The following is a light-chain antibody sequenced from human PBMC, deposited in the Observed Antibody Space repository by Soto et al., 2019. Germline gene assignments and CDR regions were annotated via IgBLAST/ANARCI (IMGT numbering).Light chain of an antibody. Sequence: EIELTQSPGTLSLSPGERATLSCRASQSVSSSYLAWYQQKPGQAPRLLIYGASSRATGIPDRFSGSGYGTDFTRTISRLEPEDFAVYYCQQYGSAPSTFGQGTKVDI. CDR2: GAS. CDR3: QQYGSAPST. J-gene: IGKJ2*02. CDR1: QSVSSSY. V-gene: IGKV3-20*01.